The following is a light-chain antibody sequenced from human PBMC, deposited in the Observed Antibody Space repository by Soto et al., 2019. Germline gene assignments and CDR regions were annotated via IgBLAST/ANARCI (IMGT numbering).Light chain of an antibody. Sequence: EIGLTQSPGTLSLSPGERATLSCRASQSVSSSYLAWYQQKPGQAPRLLIYGASSRATGIPDRFSGSGSGTDFTITISRLEPEDFAVYYCKQYGSSPPYTFGQGTKLEIK. CDR3: KQYGSSPPYT. J-gene: IGKJ2*01. V-gene: IGKV3-20*01. CDR2: GAS. CDR1: QSVSSSY.